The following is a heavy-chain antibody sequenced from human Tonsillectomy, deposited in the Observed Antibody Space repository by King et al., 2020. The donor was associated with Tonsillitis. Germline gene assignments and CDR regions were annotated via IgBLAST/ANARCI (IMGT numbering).Heavy chain of an antibody. D-gene: IGHD3-16*01. J-gene: IGHJ5*02. V-gene: IGHV4-59*08. CDR2: MYYSGST. Sequence: QLQESGPGLVKPSETLSLPCTVSGGSINSYYWGWIRQPPGKGLEWIGYMYYSGSTNYNPSLKGRVTISADTSKNQFSLTLSSVTAAATSVYYCARTHTSDWGLNWFDPWGQGTLVTVSS. CDR3: ARTHTSDWGLNWFDP. CDR1: GGSINSYY.